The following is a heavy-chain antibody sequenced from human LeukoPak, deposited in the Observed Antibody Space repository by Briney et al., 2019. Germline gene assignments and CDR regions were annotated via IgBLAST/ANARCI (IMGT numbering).Heavy chain of an antibody. CDR1: GGTFSSYA. CDR2: IIPIFGTA. D-gene: IGHD3-10*01. CDR3: ASPGELLPDSYYFDY. J-gene: IGHJ4*02. Sequence: SVKVSCKASGGTFSSYAISWVRQAPGQGLEWMGRIIPIFGTANYAQKFQGRVTITTDESTSTAYMELSSLRSEDTAVYYCASPGELLPDSYYFDYWGQGTLVTVSS. V-gene: IGHV1-69*05.